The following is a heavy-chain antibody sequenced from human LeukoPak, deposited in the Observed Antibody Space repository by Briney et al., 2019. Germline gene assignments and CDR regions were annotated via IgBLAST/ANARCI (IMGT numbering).Heavy chain of an antibody. D-gene: IGHD2-8*01. V-gene: IGHV3-48*01. CDR2: ISSSSSTI. CDR3: ARTPGYAIPYYYGMDV. J-gene: IGHJ6*02. Sequence: GGSLRLSCAASGFTFSSYSMNWVRQAPGKGLEWVSYISSSSSTIYYADSVKGRFTISRDNAKNSLYLQMNSLRAEDTAVYYRARTPGYAIPYYYGMDVWGQGTTVTVSS. CDR1: GFTFSSYS.